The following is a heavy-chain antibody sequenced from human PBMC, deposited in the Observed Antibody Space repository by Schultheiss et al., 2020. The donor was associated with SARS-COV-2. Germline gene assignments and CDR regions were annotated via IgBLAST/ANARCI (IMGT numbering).Heavy chain of an antibody. CDR3: ARQRSISAYYYFFGMDV. Sequence: GGSLRLSCAASGFTFSSYSMNWVRQAPGRGLEWVSGISWHSGDLGYADSVKGRFTISRDNVKNSTYLQMDSLRVEDTALYFCARQRSISAYYYFFGMDVWGQGTTVTVSS. D-gene: IGHD1-26*01. CDR2: ISWHSGDL. V-gene: IGHV3-9*01. CDR1: GFTFSSYS. J-gene: IGHJ6*02.